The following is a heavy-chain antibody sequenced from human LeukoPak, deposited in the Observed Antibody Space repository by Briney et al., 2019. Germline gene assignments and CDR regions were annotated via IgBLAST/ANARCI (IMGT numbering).Heavy chain of an antibody. J-gene: IGHJ4*02. CDR3: ARVRSAARLAPLGY. CDR1: GYTFTGYY. D-gene: IGHD6-6*01. CDR2: INPNSGGT. Sequence: ASVKVSCKACGYTFTGYYMHWVRQAPGQGLEWMGWINPNSGGTNYAQKFQGRVTMTRDTSISTAYMELSRLRSDDTAVYYCARVRSAARLAPLGYWGQGTLVTVSS. V-gene: IGHV1-2*02.